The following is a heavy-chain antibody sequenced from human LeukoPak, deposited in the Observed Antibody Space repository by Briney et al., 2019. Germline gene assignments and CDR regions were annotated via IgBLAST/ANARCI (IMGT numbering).Heavy chain of an antibody. Sequence: SQTLSLTCTVSSGSITSGNNYWTWVRQPAGKGLEWVGNIYTTGSTTGRTNYSPSLKSRVTISIDTSTNQFSLRLTSVTAADTAIYFCARDRYGGYVNQAFDSWGQGTLVTVSS. CDR3: ARDRYGGYVNQAFDS. CDR2: IYTTGST. D-gene: IGHD5-12*01. V-gene: IGHV4-61*09. J-gene: IGHJ4*02. CDR1: SGSITSGNNY.